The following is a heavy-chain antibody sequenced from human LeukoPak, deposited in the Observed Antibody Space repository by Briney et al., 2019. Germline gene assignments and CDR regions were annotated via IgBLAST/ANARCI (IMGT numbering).Heavy chain of an antibody. Sequence: SETLSLTCAVYGGSFSGYYWSWIRQPPGKGLEWIGEINHSGSTNYNPSLKSRVTISVDTSKNQFSPKLSSVTAADTAVYYCALPRARRGMDVWGKGTTVTVSS. CDR3: ALPRARRGMDV. D-gene: IGHD2-2*01. V-gene: IGHV4-34*01. J-gene: IGHJ6*04. CDR2: INHSGST. CDR1: GGSFSGYY.